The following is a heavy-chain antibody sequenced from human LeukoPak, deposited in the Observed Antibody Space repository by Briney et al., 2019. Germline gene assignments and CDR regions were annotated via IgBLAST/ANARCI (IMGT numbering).Heavy chain of an antibody. V-gene: IGHV3-48*01. CDR1: GFTFSSYS. CDR2: ISSSSSTV. Sequence: GGSLRLSCAASGFTFSSYSMNWVRQAPGKGLEWVSYISSSSSTVYNADSVKGRSTISRDNAKNSLYLQMNSLRAEDTALYYCAKGTHQALLPLFDYWGQGTLVTVSS. D-gene: IGHD3-22*01. J-gene: IGHJ4*02. CDR3: AKGTHQALLPLFDY.